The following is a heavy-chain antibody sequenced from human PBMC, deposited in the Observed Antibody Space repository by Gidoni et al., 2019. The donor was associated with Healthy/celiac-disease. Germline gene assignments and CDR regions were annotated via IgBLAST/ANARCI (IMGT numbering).Heavy chain of an antibody. D-gene: IGHD3-3*01. J-gene: IGHJ6*02. CDR1: GYTFTGYY. CDR3: ARDTPSEGTIFGVVIYHYGMDV. CDR2: INPNSGGT. Sequence: QVQLVQSGAEVKKPGASVKVSCKASGYTFTGYYMHWVRQAPGQGLEWMGWINPNSGGTNYAQKFQGRVTMTRDTSISTAYMELSRLRSDDTAVYYCARDTPSEGTIFGVVIYHYGMDVWGQGTTVTVSS. V-gene: IGHV1-2*02.